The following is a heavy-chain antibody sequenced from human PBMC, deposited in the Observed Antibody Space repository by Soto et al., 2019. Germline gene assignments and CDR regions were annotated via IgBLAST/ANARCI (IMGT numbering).Heavy chain of an antibody. D-gene: IGHD5-18*01. J-gene: IGHJ6*02. V-gene: IGHV4-31*03. CDR1: GGSISSGGYY. Sequence: QVQLQESGPGLVKPSQTLSLTCTVSGGSISSGGYYWSWIRQHPGKGLEWIGYIYYSGSTYYNPSLKSRVTISVDTSKNQFSLKLSSVTAADTAVYYCARDDVPAEDTAIAWYYYGMDVWGQGTTVTVSS. CDR3: ARDDVPAEDTAIAWYYYGMDV. CDR2: IYYSGST.